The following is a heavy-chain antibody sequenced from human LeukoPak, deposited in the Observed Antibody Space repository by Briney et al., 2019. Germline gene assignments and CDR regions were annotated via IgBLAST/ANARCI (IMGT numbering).Heavy chain of an antibody. J-gene: IGHJ4*02. Sequence: PGGSLRLSCAASGFTFSSYAMSWVRQPPGKGLEWIGEIYHSGSTNYSPSLKSRLTISIDRSKNQFSLKLTSVTAADTAVYYCARGQVYSSSWFDYWGQGILVTVSS. V-gene: IGHV4-4*02. CDR2: IYHSGST. CDR1: GFTFSSYAM. D-gene: IGHD6-13*01. CDR3: ARGQVYSSSWFDY.